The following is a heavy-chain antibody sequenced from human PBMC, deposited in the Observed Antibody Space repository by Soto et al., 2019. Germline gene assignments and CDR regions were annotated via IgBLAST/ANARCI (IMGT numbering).Heavy chain of an antibody. D-gene: IGHD6-6*01. CDR2: IWYDGSNK. CDR1: GFTFSSYG. CDR3: ARDSSSSYLGWFDP. J-gene: IGHJ5*02. Sequence: QVQLVESGGGVVQPGRSLRLSCAASGFTFSSYGMHWVRQAPGKGLEWVAVIWYDGSNKYYADSVKGRFTISRDNSKNTLYLQMNSLRAEDTAVYYCARDSSSSYLGWFDPWGQGTLVTVSS. V-gene: IGHV3-33*01.